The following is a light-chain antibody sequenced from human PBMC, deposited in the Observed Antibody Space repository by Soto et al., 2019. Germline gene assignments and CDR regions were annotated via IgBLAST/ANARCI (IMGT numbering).Light chain of an antibody. CDR3: HRYYNRPPWT. Sequence: EIVMTQSPLTLPVTPGEPASISRRPSQSLFYNNTYKYLDWYVRTPGQSPQLXXYFGSNRAQGVPDRFRASRSGTDLTLTISSLQPEDSANYDCHRYYNRPPWTFGQGTKVDIK. V-gene: IGKV2-28*01. CDR2: FGS. J-gene: IGKJ1*01. CDR1: QSLFYNNTYKY.